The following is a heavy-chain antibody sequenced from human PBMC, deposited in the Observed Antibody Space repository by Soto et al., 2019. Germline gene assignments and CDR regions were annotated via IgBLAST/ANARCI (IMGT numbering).Heavy chain of an antibody. CDR1: GFTFTNYA. J-gene: IGHJ4*02. D-gene: IGHD3-10*01. CDR2: VGGSGVTT. V-gene: IGHV3-23*01. CDR3: AKEDGSGSYVDH. Sequence: EVQLLESGGDLVQPGGSLRLSCAASGFTFTNYAMSWVRQAPGKGLEWVSSVGGSGVTTYYADSVKGRFTISRDNSKNTLYLHMDSLRAEDTAVYFCAKEDGSGSYVDHGGQGTLVTVSS.